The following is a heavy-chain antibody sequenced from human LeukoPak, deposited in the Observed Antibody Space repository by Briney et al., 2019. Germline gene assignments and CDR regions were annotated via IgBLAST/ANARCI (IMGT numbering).Heavy chain of an antibody. D-gene: IGHD7-27*01. J-gene: IGHJ6*03. CDR2: ISGSGGST. Sequence: GGSLRLSCAASGFTFSSYAMSWVRQAPGKGLEWVSAISGSGGSTYYADSVKGRFTISRDNSKNTLYLQMNSLRAEDTAVYYCAKHLGMGHYYYYMDVWGKGTTVTVSS. V-gene: IGHV3-23*01. CDR1: GFTFSSYA. CDR3: AKHLGMGHYYYYMDV.